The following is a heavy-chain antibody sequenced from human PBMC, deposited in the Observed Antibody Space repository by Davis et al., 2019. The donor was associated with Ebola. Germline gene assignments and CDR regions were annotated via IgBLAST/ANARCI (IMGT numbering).Heavy chain of an antibody. CDR2: ISAYNGNT. CDR3: ARLGDCISTNCYSLSPHEGSGMDV. Sequence: ASVKVSCKASGYTFTSYGISWVRQAPGQGLEWMGWISAYNGNTNYAQKVQGRVTMTTDTSTRTAYMELRSLRSDDTAVYYCARLGDCISTNCYSLSPHEGSGMDVWGQGTTVTVSS. V-gene: IGHV1-18*01. D-gene: IGHD2-2*01. CDR1: GYTFTSYG. J-gene: IGHJ6*02.